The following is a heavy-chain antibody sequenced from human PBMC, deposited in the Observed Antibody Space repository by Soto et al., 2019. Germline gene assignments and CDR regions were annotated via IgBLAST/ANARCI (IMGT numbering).Heavy chain of an antibody. CDR1: GYTFTSYA. CDR3: AREGTTVTSTRNNYYYMDV. CDR2: INAGNGNT. D-gene: IGHD4-17*01. V-gene: IGHV1-3*01. Sequence: ASVKVSCKASGYTFTSYAMHWVRQAPGQRLEWMGWINAGNGNTKYSQKFQGRVTITRDTSASTAYVELSSLRSEDTAVYYCAREGTTVTSTRNNYYYMDVWGKGTTVTVSS. J-gene: IGHJ6*03.